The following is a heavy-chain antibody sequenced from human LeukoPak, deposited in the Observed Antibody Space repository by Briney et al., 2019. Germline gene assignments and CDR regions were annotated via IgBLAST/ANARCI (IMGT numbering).Heavy chain of an antibody. CDR1: GYSISSAYY. CDR3: ARDPLHRFFDY. Sequence: PSETLSLTCTVSGYSISSAYYWGWIRQPPGKGLEWIGTIYHSGSTYYTPSLKSRVTISLGTSKNQFSLKLSSVTAADTAMYYCARDPLHRFFDYWGQGTLVTVSS. CDR2: IYHSGST. V-gene: IGHV4-38-2*02. J-gene: IGHJ4*02.